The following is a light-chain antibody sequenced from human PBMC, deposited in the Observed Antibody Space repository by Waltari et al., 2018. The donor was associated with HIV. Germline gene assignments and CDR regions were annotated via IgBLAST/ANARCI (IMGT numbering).Light chain of an antibody. J-gene: IGKJ2*01. Sequence: DIVMTQSPDSLAVSLGERATINCKSSQSVLYSSNNKNYLAWYQQKPGQPPKLLIYWASTRESWVPDRFSGSGSGTDFTLTISSLQAEDVAVYYCQQYYSTPPHTFGQGTKLEIK. CDR3: QQYYSTPPHT. CDR2: WAS. CDR1: QSVLYSSNNKNY. V-gene: IGKV4-1*01.